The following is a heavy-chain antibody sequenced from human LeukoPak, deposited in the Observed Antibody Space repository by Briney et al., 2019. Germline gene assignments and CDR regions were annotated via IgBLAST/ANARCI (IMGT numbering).Heavy chain of an antibody. J-gene: IGHJ4*02. CDR3: ARQNDFRLDY. CDR2: IYPGDSDT. D-gene: IGHD3-3*01. Sequence: SYWIGWVRQMPGKGPEWMGIIYPGDSDTRYSPSLQGQVTISVDTSIGTAYLQWSSLKASDTAIYYCARQNDFRLDYWGQGTLVTVSS. V-gene: IGHV5-51*01. CDR1: SYW.